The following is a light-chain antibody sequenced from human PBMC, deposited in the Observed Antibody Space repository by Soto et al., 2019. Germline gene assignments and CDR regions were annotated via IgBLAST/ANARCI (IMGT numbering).Light chain of an antibody. Sequence: AIQMTQSPSSLSASVGDRVTITCRASQGVRLDLAWYQQKPGKAPNLLIYHASTLQSGVPSRFSGSGSGTAFTLTISSLQPEDFGTYYCLQDNSNPLSFGGGTKVGIK. CDR1: QGVRLD. V-gene: IGKV1-6*01. CDR3: LQDNSNPLS. J-gene: IGKJ4*01. CDR2: HAS.